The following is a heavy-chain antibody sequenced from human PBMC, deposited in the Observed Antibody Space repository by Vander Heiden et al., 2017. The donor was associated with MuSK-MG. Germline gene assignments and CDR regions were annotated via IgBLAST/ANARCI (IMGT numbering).Heavy chain of an antibody. CDR3: ARRYCSSTSCSLDY. D-gene: IGHD2-2*01. Sequence: EVQLVESGGGVVRPGGSLSPSCPASGFTFDDYGMSWVHQAPGKGLEWVSGINWNGGSTGYADSVKGRFTISRDNAKNSLYLQMNSLRAEDTALYHCARRYCSSTSCSLDYWGQGTLVTVSS. CDR1: GFTFDDYG. J-gene: IGHJ4*02. CDR2: INWNGGST. V-gene: IGHV3-20*01.